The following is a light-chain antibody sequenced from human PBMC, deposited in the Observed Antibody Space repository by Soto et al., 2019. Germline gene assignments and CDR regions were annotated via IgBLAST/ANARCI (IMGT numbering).Light chain of an antibody. CDR2: GAS. J-gene: IGKJ1*01. CDR3: QQYNNWSIT. V-gene: IGKV3-15*01. Sequence: EIVMTQSPATLSVSPGERATLSCRASQSVSSNLAWYQQKPVQAPRLLIYGASTRATGIPARFSGSGSGTEFTLTISSLQSEDFAVYYCQQYNNWSITFGQGTKVDI. CDR1: QSVSSN.